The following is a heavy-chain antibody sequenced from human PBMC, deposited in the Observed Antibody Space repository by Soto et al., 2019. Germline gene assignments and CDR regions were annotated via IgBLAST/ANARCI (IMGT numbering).Heavy chain of an antibody. CDR2: IYSGGST. V-gene: IGHV4-4*07. J-gene: IGHJ4*02. CDR3: ARGPGGFGDFSLDY. CDR1: GGSISQYY. Sequence: QVQLQESGPGLVKPSETLSLSCGVSGGSISQYYWSWIRQPAGQGLAWIGRIYSGGSTNYNPSLESRVTMSVDTSKNQFSLKLSSVTAADTAVYYCARGPGGFGDFSLDYWGQGTLVTVSS. D-gene: IGHD3-10*01.